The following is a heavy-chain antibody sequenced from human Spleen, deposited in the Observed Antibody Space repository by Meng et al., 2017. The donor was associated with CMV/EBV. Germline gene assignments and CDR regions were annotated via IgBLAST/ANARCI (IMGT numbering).Heavy chain of an antibody. CDR3: ARETGYPAKYYFDF. CDR1: RDTFNEYG. J-gene: IGHJ4*02. CDR2: IIPALGTT. V-gene: IGHV1-69*05. Sequence: SRDTFNEYGLNWVRQAPGQGLEWMGGIIPALGTTNYAQNFRGRVTFTTDESTNTVYMELSSLRSEDTAAYYCARETGYPAKYYFDFWGQGTLVTVSS. D-gene: IGHD3-9*01.